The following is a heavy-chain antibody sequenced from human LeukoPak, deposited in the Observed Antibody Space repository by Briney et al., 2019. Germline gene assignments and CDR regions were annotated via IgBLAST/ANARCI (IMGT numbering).Heavy chain of an antibody. CDR2: ISAYNGNT. Sequence: ASVTVSCKASGYTFTSYGISWVRQAPGQGLEWMGWISAYNGNTNYAQKLQGRVTMTTDTSTSTAYMELRSLRSDDTAVYYCARRVHQLLRTPWFDPWGQGTLVTVSS. D-gene: IGHD2-2*01. CDR3: ARRVHQLLRTPWFDP. V-gene: IGHV1-18*01. J-gene: IGHJ5*02. CDR1: GYTFTSYG.